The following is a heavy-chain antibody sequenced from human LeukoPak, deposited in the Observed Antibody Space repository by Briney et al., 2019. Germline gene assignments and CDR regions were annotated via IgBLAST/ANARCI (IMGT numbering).Heavy chain of an antibody. V-gene: IGHV7-4-1*02. J-gene: IGHJ4*02. D-gene: IGHD6-19*01. CDR2: INTNTGNP. Sequence: GASVKVSCKASGYTFTSYSINWVRQAPGQGLEWMGWINTNTGNPTYAQGFTGRFVFSLDTSVSTAYLQISSLKAEDTAVYYCARDGGIAVTGSVDYWGQGTLVTVSS. CDR1: GYTFTSYS. CDR3: ARDGGIAVTGSVDY.